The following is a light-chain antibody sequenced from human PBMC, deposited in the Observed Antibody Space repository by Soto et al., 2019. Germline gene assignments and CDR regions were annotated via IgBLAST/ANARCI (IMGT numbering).Light chain of an antibody. CDR3: QQHDKLPPA. Sequence: IVMTQSPVTLSVSPWETVILSCRASQSLRSNLAWYQQKPGQTPRLLIYSASIRAAATPARFSGSGAGTNFSLTISSLQSEDFAVYYCQQHDKLPPAFGQGTRLEIK. V-gene: IGKV3-15*01. J-gene: IGKJ5*01. CDR2: SAS. CDR1: QSLRSN.